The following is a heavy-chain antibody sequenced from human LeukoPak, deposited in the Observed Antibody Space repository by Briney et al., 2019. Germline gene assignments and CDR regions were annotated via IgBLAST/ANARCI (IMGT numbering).Heavy chain of an antibody. CDR2: IIPIFHTT. V-gene: IGHV1-69*05. CDR3: ARDYNYGSSAYDDALDV. J-gene: IGHJ3*01. CDR1: GGTFSSHG. Sequence: ESSVKVSCKASGGTFSSHGISWVRQAPRQGLEWMGGIIPIFHTTNYAQNFQDRLTITTDESTSTIYMELSSLRSDDTAVYYCARDYNYGSSAYDDALDVWGQGTMVTVSS. D-gene: IGHD3-22*01.